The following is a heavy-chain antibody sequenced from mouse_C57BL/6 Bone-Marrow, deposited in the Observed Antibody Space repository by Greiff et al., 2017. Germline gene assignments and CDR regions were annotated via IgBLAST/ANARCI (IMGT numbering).Heavy chain of an antibody. V-gene: IGHV1-62-2*01. Sequence: QVQLQQSGAELVKPGASVKLSCKASGYTFTEYTIHWVKQRSGQGLEWIGWFYPGSGSIKYNEKFKDKATLTADNSSSTVYMELSRLTSEDSAVYVRARHEEGDGYYGGFAYWGQGTLVTVSA. CDR2: FYPGSGSI. J-gene: IGHJ3*01. CDR1: GYTFTEYT. CDR3: ARHEEGDGYYGGFAY. D-gene: IGHD2-3*01.